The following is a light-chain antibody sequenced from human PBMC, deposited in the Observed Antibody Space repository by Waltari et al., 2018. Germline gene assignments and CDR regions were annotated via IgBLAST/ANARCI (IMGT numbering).Light chain of an antibody. J-gene: IGLJ2*01. CDR1: ISDSGGSTY. Sequence: QSALTPPPSAPGSPGQSVTISCTRPISDSGGSTYVPRYQQPPGKAPKLMIYEVNKRPSGVPDRFSGSKSGNTASLTVSGLQAEDEADYYCSSYAGSNNYVVFGGGTKLTVL. V-gene: IGLV2-8*01. CDR2: EVN. CDR3: SSYAGSNNYVV.